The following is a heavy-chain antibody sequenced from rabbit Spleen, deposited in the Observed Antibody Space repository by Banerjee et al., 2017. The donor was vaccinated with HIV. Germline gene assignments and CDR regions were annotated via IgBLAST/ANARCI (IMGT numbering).Heavy chain of an antibody. D-gene: IGHD2-1*01. J-gene: IGHJ4*01. CDR1: GVSFSGSSY. V-gene: IGHV1S40*01. Sequence: QSLEESGGDLVKPGASLTLTCTASGVSFSGSSYMCWVRQAPGKGLEWIACIYGGDGRSTWYASWAKGRFTISKTSSTTVTLQVTSLTAADTATYFCARGSAAMTMVITGFYFNLWGQGTLVTVS. CDR3: ARGSAAMTMVITGFYFNL. CDR2: IYGGDGRST.